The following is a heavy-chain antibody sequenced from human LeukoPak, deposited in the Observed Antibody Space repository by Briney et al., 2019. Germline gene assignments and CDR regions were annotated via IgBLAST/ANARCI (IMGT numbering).Heavy chain of an antibody. CDR2: IYTSGST. CDR3: YITNRAYCGGDCYPLDY. CDR1: GGFISNYY. Sequence: SESLSLTCTVSGGFISNYYWSWIRQPAGRGLEWVGRIYTSGSTNYNPSLKSLVTMSVDTTKNQFSLKLTSVTPPDTDVYYCYITNRAYCGGDCYPLDYWAQATLVTVSS. J-gene: IGHJ4*02. V-gene: IGHV4-4*07. D-gene: IGHD2-21*02.